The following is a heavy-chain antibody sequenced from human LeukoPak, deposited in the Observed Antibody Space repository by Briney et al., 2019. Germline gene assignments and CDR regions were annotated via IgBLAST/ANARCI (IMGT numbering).Heavy chain of an antibody. V-gene: IGHV3-49*03. Sequence: GRSLRLSCTASGFTFGDYAMSWFRQAPGKGLEWVGFIRSKAYGGTTEYAASVKGRFTISRDDSKSIAYLQMNSLKTEDTAVYYCTRDRVQLWSQGVVVDYWGQGTLVTVSS. J-gene: IGHJ4*02. CDR1: GFTFGDYA. CDR3: TRDRVQLWSQGVVVDY. CDR2: IRSKAYGGTT. D-gene: IGHD5-18*01.